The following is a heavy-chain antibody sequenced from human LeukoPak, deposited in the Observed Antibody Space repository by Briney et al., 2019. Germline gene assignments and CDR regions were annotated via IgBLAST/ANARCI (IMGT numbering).Heavy chain of an antibody. V-gene: IGHV3-23*01. CDR3: AKGLYSSGWSYFDC. J-gene: IGHJ4*01. Sequence: PGGSLRLSCAASGFTFSNSAMSWVRQAPGKGLEWVSTLSGSGITTYYADSVKGRFTISRDNSKNTLYLQMNSLRAEDTAVYYCAKGLYSSGWSYFDCWGHGTLVTVSS. CDR2: LSGSGITT. D-gene: IGHD6-19*01. CDR1: GFTFSNSA.